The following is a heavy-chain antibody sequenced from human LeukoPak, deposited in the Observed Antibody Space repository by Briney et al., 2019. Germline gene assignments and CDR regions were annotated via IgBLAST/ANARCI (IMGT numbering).Heavy chain of an antibody. Sequence: VASVKVSCKASGGTFSSYAISWVRQAPGQGLEWMGGIIPIFGTANYAQKFQGRVTITADESTSTAYMELSSLRSEDTAVYYCARGYYYGSGSSPNSFDYWGQGTLVTVSS. D-gene: IGHD3-10*01. CDR1: GGTFSSYA. CDR2: IIPIFGTA. CDR3: ARGYYYGSGSSPNSFDY. J-gene: IGHJ4*02. V-gene: IGHV1-69*13.